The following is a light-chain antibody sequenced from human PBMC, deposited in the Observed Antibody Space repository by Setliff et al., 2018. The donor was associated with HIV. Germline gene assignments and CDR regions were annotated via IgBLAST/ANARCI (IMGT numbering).Light chain of an antibody. CDR1: SSDVGGYSY. J-gene: IGLJ1*01. V-gene: IGLV2-14*01. CDR3: SSYAITNTLP. Sequence: QSVLTQPASVSGSPGQSITISCTGTSSDVGGYSYVSWYQQHPGKAPKLIIYEVRNRPSGVSNRFSGSKSGNTASLTISGPQAEDEADYYCSSYAITNTLPFGTGTKVT. CDR2: EVR.